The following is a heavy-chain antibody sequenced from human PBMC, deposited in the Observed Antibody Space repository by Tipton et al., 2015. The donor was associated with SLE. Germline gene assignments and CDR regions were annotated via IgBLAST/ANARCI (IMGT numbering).Heavy chain of an antibody. J-gene: IGHJ2*01. CDR3: ATSSRHHYWYFDL. D-gene: IGHD6-13*01. CDR1: GGSISSDGYS. CDR2: IYHSGST. Sequence: LRLSCAVSGGSISSDGYSWSWIWQPPGKGLEWIGYIYHSGSTYYNPSLKSRVTISVDRSKNQFSLKLSSVTAADTAVYYCATSSRHHYWYFDLWGRGTLVTVSS. V-gene: IGHV4-30-2*01.